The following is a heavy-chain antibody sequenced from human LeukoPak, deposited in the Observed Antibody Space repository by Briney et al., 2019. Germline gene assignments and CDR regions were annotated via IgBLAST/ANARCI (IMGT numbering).Heavy chain of an antibody. CDR1: GGTFSSYA. CDR2: IIPIFGTA. V-gene: IGHV1-69*01. J-gene: IGHJ2*01. Sequence: SVKVSCKASGGTFSSYAISWVRQAPGQGVEWMGGIIPIFGTANYAQKFQGRVTITADESTSTAYMELSSLRSEDTAVYYCARSGCSGGSCSYNLWGRGTLVTVSS. D-gene: IGHD2-15*01. CDR3: ARSGCSGGSCSYNL.